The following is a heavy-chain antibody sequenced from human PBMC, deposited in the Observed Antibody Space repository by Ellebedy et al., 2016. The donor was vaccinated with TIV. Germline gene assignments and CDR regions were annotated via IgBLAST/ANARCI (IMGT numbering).Heavy chain of an antibody. J-gene: IGHJ4*02. CDR2: IYYSGST. V-gene: IGHV4-59*12. CDR3: ARSPTVDTPMATASTFDY. D-gene: IGHD5-18*01. CDR1: GGSISSYY. Sequence: SETLSLTCTVSGGSISSYYWSWIRQHPGKGLEWIGYIYYSGSTNYNPSLKSRVTISVDTSKNQFSLKLSSVTAADTAVYYCARSPTVDTPMATASTFDYWGQGTLVTVSS.